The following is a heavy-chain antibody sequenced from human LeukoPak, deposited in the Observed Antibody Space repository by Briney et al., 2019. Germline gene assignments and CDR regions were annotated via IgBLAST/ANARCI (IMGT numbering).Heavy chain of an antibody. Sequence: GGSLRLSCAASGFTLSSHWMHWVRQVPGKGLVWVSRIKSDGSDTRYADSVKGRFTISRDNAKNSLYLQMNSLRAEDTAVYYCARGVVIEYSSSYYFDYWGQGTLVTVSS. CDR1: GFTLSSHW. CDR2: IKSDGSDT. J-gene: IGHJ4*02. V-gene: IGHV3-74*01. CDR3: ARGVVIEYSSSYYFDY. D-gene: IGHD6-6*01.